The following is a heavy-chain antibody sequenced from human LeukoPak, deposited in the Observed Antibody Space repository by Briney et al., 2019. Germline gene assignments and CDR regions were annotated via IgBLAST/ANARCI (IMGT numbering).Heavy chain of an antibody. CDR3: AREVPRTAAAGSEGFDI. D-gene: IGHD6-13*01. J-gene: IGHJ3*02. CDR2: IHHTGYT. CDR1: GASGSSYY. V-gene: IGHV4-59*02. Sequence: SETLSLTCTVSGASGSSYYWNWIRQPPGKGLEWIGYIHHTGYTNYNPSLKSRVTISIDTSKKHLSLKLTSVTAADTAVYYCAREVPRTAAAGSEGFDIWGQGTLVTVSS.